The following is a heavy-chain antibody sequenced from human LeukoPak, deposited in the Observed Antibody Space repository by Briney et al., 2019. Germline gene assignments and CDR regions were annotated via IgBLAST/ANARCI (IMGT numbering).Heavy chain of an antibody. CDR1: GFPFSGYY. V-gene: IGHV3-11*01. CDR3: ARGFDCSTTSCSCMDV. J-gene: IGHJ6*02. CDR2: ISGSGGKI. D-gene: IGHD2-2*01. Sequence: PGGSLRLSCVASGFPFSGYYMSWIRQAPGKGLDWVSYISGSGGKIYYADSVKGRFTISRDNAKSSLYLQMNSLRAEDTAVYYCARGFDCSTTSCSCMDVWGQGTTVTVSS.